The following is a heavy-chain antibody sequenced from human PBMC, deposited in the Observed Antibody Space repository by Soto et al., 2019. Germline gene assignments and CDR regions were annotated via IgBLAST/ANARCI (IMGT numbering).Heavy chain of an antibody. CDR2: INAGNGNT. Sequence: ASVKVSCKASGYTFTNYAMHWVRQAPGQRLEWMGWINAGNGNTKYSQKFQGRVTITRDTSASTAYMELSSLRAEDTAVYYCARDQNGSGNYYTRYFDYWGQGTLVTVSS. D-gene: IGHD3-10*01. J-gene: IGHJ4*02. V-gene: IGHV1-3*01. CDR3: ARDQNGSGNYYTRYFDY. CDR1: GYTFTNYA.